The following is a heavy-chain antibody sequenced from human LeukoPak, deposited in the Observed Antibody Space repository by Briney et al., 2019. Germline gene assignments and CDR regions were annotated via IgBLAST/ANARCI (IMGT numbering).Heavy chain of an antibody. V-gene: IGHV3-53*01. CDR1: GFTVSSNS. CDR3: ARKQQTVKSGPDY. D-gene: IGHD6-13*01. CDR2: IYSDNT. Sequence: GGSLRLSCTVSGFTVSSNSMSWVRQAPGKGLEWVSFIYSDNTHYSDSLKGRFTISRDNAKNSLYLQMNSLRAEDTAVYYCARKQQTVKSGPDYWGQGTLVTVSS. J-gene: IGHJ4*02.